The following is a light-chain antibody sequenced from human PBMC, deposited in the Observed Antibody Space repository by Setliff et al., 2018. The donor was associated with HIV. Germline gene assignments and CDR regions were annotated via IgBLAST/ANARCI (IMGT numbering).Light chain of an antibody. CDR1: NSDIGSHDY. J-gene: IGLJ1*01. Sequence: QSVLAQPASVSGSPGQSITIACSGNNSDIGSHDYVSWYQQHPDNAPKLIIFSVTYRPSGASDRFSVSKSGNTASLTISGLQPEDEADYYCASHRDTNTLEVFGTGTKVTVL. CDR2: SVT. CDR3: ASHRDTNTLEV. V-gene: IGLV2-14*01.